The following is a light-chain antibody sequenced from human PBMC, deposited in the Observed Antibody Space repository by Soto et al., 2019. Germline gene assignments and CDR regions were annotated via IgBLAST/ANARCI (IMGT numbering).Light chain of an antibody. CDR2: GAS. CDR3: QQYGSSPYT. V-gene: IGKV3-20*01. J-gene: IGKJ2*01. CDR1: QSVSSSY. Sequence: EIVLTQSPGTLSLSPGERATLSCRASQSVSSSYLAWYQQKPGQAPRLLIYGASSRATGIPDRFSGSESGTEFTLTISRLEPADSAVYYCQQYGSSPYTFGQGTKLEIK.